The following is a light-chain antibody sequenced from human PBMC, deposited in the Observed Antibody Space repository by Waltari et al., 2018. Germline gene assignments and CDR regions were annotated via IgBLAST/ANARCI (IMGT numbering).Light chain of an antibody. Sequence: IVMTQSPATLSVSPGERATLACRASQSVSSNVAWYQQTPGQAPRLLISAASTRATGSPARVSGSGSGTDCTRTISSRLSEDVAVYFCQQYDDWPPWTFGQGTKVEIK. CDR3: QQYDDWPPWT. CDR2: AAS. CDR1: QSVSSN. V-gene: IGKV3-15*01. J-gene: IGKJ1*01.